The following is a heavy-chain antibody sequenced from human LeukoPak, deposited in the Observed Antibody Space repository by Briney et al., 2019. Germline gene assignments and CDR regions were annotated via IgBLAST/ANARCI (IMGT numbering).Heavy chain of an antibody. V-gene: IGHV4-39*01. D-gene: IGHD1-7*01. CDR2: IYYSGST. CDR3: ARSLDWNYGAYYYYYMDV. Sequence: SETLSLTCTVSGGSISSSRYYWGWIRQPPGKGLEWIGSIYYSGSTYYNPSLKSRVTISVDTSKNQFSLKLSSVTAADTAVYYCARSLDWNYGAYYYYYMDVWGKGTTVTVSS. J-gene: IGHJ6*03. CDR1: GGSISSSRYY.